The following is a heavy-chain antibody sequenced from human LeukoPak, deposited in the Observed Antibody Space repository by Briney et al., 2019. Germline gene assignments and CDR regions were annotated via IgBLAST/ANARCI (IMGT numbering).Heavy chain of an antibody. CDR1: GGSISSYY. D-gene: IGHD6-13*01. CDR3: ARHLPSAGPGTPPGFDY. Sequence: SETLSLTRTVSGGSISSYYWSWIRQPPGKGLEWIGYIYYSGSTNYNPSLKSRVTISVDTSKNQFSLKLSSVTAADTAVYFCARHLPSAGPGTPPGFDYWGQGTLVTVSS. J-gene: IGHJ4*02. CDR2: IYYSGST. V-gene: IGHV4-59*08.